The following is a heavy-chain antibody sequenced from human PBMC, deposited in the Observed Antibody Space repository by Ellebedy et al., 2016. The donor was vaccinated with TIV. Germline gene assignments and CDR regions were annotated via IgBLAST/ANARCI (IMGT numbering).Heavy chain of an antibody. CDR3: ARGGDILTGYYKEFDP. Sequence: ASVKVSCKASGGTFSSYAISWVRQAPGQGLEWMGGIIPIFGTANYAQKFQGRVTITADESTSTAYMELSSLRSEDTAVYYCARGGDILTGYYKEFDPWGQGTLVTVSS. CDR1: GGTFSSYA. CDR2: IIPIFGTA. V-gene: IGHV1-69*13. D-gene: IGHD3-9*01. J-gene: IGHJ5*02.